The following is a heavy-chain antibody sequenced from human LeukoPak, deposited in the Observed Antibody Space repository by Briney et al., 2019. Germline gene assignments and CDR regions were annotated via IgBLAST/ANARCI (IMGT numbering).Heavy chain of an antibody. CDR3: AREGIAARPRYYYYYMDV. J-gene: IGHJ6*03. V-gene: IGHV4-39*07. D-gene: IGHD6-6*01. CDR1: GGSISSSSYY. Sequence: SETLSLTCTVSGGSISSSSYYWGWIRQPPGKGLEWIGSIYYSGSTYYNPSLKSRVTISVDTSKNQFSLKLSSVTAADTAVYYCAREGIAARPRYYYYYMDVWGKGTTVTVSS. CDR2: IYYSGST.